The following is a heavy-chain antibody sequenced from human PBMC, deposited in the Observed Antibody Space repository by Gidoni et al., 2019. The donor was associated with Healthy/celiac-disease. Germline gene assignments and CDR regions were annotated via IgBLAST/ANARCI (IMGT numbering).Heavy chain of an antibody. V-gene: IGHV3-23*01. Sequence: EVQLLESGGGLVQPGWPLRHSCAPSGFTCSSYAMSWVRQAHGKGLEWVSAISGSGGSTYYADSVKGLFTISRDNSKNTLYLQMNSLRAEDTAVYYCAKDLRGLNTAMVHWGQGTLVTVSS. CDR2: ISGSGGST. CDR1: GFTCSSYA. D-gene: IGHD5-18*01. J-gene: IGHJ4*02. CDR3: AKDLRGLNTAMVH.